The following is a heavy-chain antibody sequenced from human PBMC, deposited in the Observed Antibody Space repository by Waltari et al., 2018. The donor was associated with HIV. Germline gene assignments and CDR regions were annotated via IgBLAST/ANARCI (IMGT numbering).Heavy chain of an antibody. CDR2: MSSSSITM. V-gene: IGHV3-48*01. CDR1: GFPLTSNS. Sequence: EVQLVESGGGLVQPGGSLRRSCAASGFPLTSNSMNWIRQAPGKGSDWISYMSSSSITMYHADSLNVRFTNPRDNAKNSLYLQMNLLRAENTGVSYCAGVCYGYKPLRPFDHWSQRTLVTVSS. J-gene: IGHJ4*02. D-gene: IGHD5-12*01. CDR3: AGVCYGYKPLRPFDH.